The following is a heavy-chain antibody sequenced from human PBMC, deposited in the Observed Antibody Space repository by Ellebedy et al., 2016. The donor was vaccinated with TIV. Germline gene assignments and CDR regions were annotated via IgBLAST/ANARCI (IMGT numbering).Heavy chain of an antibody. J-gene: IGHJ6*02. CDR2: ISSSSSTI. D-gene: IGHD3-3*01. CDR3: ARDSRTTIFGVVSARMDV. V-gene: IGHV3-48*01. CDR1: GFTFSSYS. Sequence: PGGSLRLSCAASGFTFSSYSMNWVRQAPGKGLEWVSYISSSSSTIYYADSVKGRFTISRDNAKNSLYLQMNSLRAEDTAVYYCARDSRTTIFGVVSARMDVWGQGTTVTVSS.